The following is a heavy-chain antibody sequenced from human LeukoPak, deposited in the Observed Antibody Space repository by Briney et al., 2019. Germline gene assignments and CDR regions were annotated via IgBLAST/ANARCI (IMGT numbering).Heavy chain of an antibody. V-gene: IGHV3-21*04. CDR2: ISGSSSYI. D-gene: IGHD4-23*01. J-gene: IGHJ4*02. CDR3: AKGLTGGKASLFDY. Sequence: GGSLRLSCAASGFTFSSYSMNWVRQAPGKGLEWVSSISGSSSYIYYADSVKGRFTISRDNAKNSLYLQMNSLRADDTAVYYCAKGLTGGKASLFDYWGQGTLVTVSS. CDR1: GFTFSSYS.